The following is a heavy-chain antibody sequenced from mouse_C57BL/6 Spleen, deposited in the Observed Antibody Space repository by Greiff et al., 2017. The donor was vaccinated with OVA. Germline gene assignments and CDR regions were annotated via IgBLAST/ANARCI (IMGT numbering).Heavy chain of an antibody. CDR2: IWSGGST. J-gene: IGHJ3*01. Sequence: VQLVESGPGLVQPSQSLSITCTVSGFSLTSYGVHWVRQSPGKGLEWLGVIWSGGSTAYNAAFISRLSISKDNSKSQVFFKMNSLQADDTAIYYCANYGYEGWFAYWGQGTLVTVSA. V-gene: IGHV2-2*01. D-gene: IGHD2-2*01. CDR3: ANYGYEGWFAY. CDR1: GFSLTSYG.